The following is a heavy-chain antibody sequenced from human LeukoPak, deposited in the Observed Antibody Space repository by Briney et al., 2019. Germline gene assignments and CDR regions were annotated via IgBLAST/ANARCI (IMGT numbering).Heavy chain of an antibody. CDR2: ISAYNGNT. V-gene: IGHV1-18*01. Sequence: ASVKVSCKASGYTFTSYGISWVRQAPGQGLEWIGWISAYNGNTNYAQKLQGRVTMTTATSTSTAYMELRSLGSDDTAVYYCARYPLLYNWNDAGVELRVDWFDPWGQGTLVTVSS. D-gene: IGHD1-1*01. J-gene: IGHJ5*02. CDR1: GYTFTSYG. CDR3: ARYPLLYNWNDAGVELRVDWFDP.